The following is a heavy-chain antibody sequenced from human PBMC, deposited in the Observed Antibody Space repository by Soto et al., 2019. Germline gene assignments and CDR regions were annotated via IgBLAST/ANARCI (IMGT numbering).Heavy chain of an antibody. J-gene: IGHJ5*02. V-gene: IGHV4-34*01. CDR2: INHSGST. CDR1: GGSFSGYC. Sequence: QVQLQQWGAGLLKPSETLSLTCAVYGGSFSGYCWSWIRQPPGKGLEWIGEINHSGSTNYNPSLKSRVTISVDTSKNQFSLKLSSVTAADTAVYYCARGIIFGVVITNWFDPWGQGTLVTVSS. D-gene: IGHD3-3*02. CDR3: ARGIIFGVVITNWFDP.